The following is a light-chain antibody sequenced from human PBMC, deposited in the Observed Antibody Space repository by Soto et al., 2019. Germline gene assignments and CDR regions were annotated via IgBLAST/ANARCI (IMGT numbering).Light chain of an antibody. CDR2: GAS. Sequence: IVLTQSPGTLSLTPGARATLSCRASQSVSSSYLAWYQQKPGQAPRLLMYGASSRATGIPDRFSGSGSGTDFTLTISRLEPEDFAVYYCQQYGSSRWTLGQGTKVDIK. V-gene: IGKV3-20*01. J-gene: IGKJ1*01. CDR3: QQYGSSRWT. CDR1: QSVSSSY.